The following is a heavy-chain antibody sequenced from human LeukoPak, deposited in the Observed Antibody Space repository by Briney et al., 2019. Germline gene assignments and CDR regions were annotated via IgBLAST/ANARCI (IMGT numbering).Heavy chain of an antibody. D-gene: IGHD6-13*01. V-gene: IGHV1-24*01. CDR1: GYTLTELS. CDR2: FDPEDGET. Sequence: ASVKVCCKVSGYTLTELSMHWVRQAPGKGLEWMGGFDPEDGETIYAQKFQGRVTMTEDTSTDTAYMELSSLRSEDTAVYYCATFREWYSSSWYVDYWGQGTLVTVSS. J-gene: IGHJ4*02. CDR3: ATFREWYSSSWYVDY.